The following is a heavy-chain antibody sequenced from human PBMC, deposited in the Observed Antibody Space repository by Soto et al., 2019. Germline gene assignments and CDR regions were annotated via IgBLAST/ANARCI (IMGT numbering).Heavy chain of an antibody. Sequence: GGSLRLSCAASGFTFSSYAMSWVRQAPGKGLEWVSAISGSGGSTYYADSVKGRFTISRDNSKNTLYLQMNSLRAEDTAVYYCAKTMGGGYSGYGPMEYYYGMDVWGQGTTVTVSS. D-gene: IGHD5-12*01. CDR1: GFTFSSYA. CDR3: AKTMGGGYSGYGPMEYYYGMDV. V-gene: IGHV3-23*01. CDR2: ISGSGGST. J-gene: IGHJ6*02.